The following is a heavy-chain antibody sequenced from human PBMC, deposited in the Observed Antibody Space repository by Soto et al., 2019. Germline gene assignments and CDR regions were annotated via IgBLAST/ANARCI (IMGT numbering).Heavy chain of an antibody. V-gene: IGHV1-18*01. CDR2: INANNGNT. D-gene: IGHD4-17*01. Sequence: ASVKVSCTASGYTITSYGISWVRQAPGQGLEWMGWINANNGNTDYAQKLQGRVTMTRNTSTSTAYMELSSLRSEDTAVYYCARGYGNWFDPWVQGTLVTVS. CDR1: GYTITSYG. J-gene: IGHJ5*02. CDR3: ARGYGNWFDP.